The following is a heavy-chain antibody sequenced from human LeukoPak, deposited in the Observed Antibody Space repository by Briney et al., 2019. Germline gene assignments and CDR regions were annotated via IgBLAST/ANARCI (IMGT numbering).Heavy chain of an antibody. J-gene: IGHJ4*02. Sequence: GGSLRLSCAASGFTFSNFWMAWVRQVPGKGPEWVADIKLDGSATYYLDSVRGRFTISRDNAMNSLYLQMHSLRADDTAIYYCARDKGRAPLNTVGHFDKWGQGTLVTVSS. CDR2: IKLDGSAT. CDR3: ARDKGRAPLNTVGHFDK. D-gene: IGHD3-10*01. CDR1: GFTFSNFW. V-gene: IGHV3-7*01.